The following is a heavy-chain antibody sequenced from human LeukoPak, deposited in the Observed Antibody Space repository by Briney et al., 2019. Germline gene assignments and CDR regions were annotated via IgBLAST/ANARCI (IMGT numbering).Heavy chain of an antibody. J-gene: IGHJ4*02. CDR1: GFTVSSNY. CDR2: IYSGGST. CDR3: ARGNYDSSGYYYSAFDN. Sequence: GGSLRLSCAASGFTVSSNYMSWVRQAPGKGLEWVSVIYSGGSTYYADSVKGRFTISRDNSKNTLYLQMNSLGAEDTAVYYCARGNYDSSGYYYSAFDNWGQGTLATVSS. V-gene: IGHV3-53*05. D-gene: IGHD3-22*01.